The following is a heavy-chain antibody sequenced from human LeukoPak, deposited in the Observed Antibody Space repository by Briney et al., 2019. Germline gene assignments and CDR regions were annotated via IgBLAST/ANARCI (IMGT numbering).Heavy chain of an antibody. CDR2: IYYSGST. Sequence: SQTLSLTCTVSGGSISSGDYYWSWIRQPPGKGLEWIGYIYYSGSTYYNPSLKSRVTISVDTSKNQFSLKLSSVTAADTAVYYCATTTRFLEWLPNWFDPWGQGTLVTVSS. CDR3: ATTTRFLEWLPNWFDP. CDR1: GGSISSGDYY. D-gene: IGHD3-3*01. V-gene: IGHV4-30-4*08. J-gene: IGHJ5*02.